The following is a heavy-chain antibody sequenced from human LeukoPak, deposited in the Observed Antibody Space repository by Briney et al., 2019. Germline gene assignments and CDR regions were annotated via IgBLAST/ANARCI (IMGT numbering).Heavy chain of an antibody. CDR3: ARFPYGYRGDY. CDR1: GDSISSYY. V-gene: IGHV4-59*08. CDR2: VHYSGST. D-gene: IGHD5-24*01. Sequence: SETLSLTCTVSGDSISSYYWSWIRQLPGKGLEWIGFVHYSGSTNYNPSLMSRATISLDTSKNQFSLKLLSVTAADTAVYYCARFPYGYRGDYWGQGTPVTVSS. J-gene: IGHJ4*02.